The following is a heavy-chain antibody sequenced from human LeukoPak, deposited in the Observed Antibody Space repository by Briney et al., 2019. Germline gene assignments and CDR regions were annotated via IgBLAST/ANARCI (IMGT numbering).Heavy chain of an antibody. Sequence: SETLSLTCAVYGGSFSVYYWSWIRQPPGKGLEWIGEINHSGSTNYNPSLKSRVTISVDTSKNQFSLKLSSVTAADTAVYYCARGRDDSSGYYLGPHYYYYGMDVWGQGTTVTVSS. J-gene: IGHJ6*02. CDR2: INHSGST. CDR3: ARGRDDSSGYYLGPHYYYYGMDV. CDR1: GGSFSVYY. D-gene: IGHD3-22*01. V-gene: IGHV4-34*01.